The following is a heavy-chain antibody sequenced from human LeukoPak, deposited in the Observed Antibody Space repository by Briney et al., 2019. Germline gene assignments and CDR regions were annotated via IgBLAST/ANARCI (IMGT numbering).Heavy chain of an antibody. CDR1: GDSVSRSSAA. Sequence: SQTLSLTCAISGDSVSRSSAAWNWIRQSPSRGLEWLGRTYYRTKWYNDYAVSVKSRITINPDTSKNQFSLQLNSVTPEDTAVYYCARDDVREGATLDYWGQGTLVTVSS. V-gene: IGHV6-1*01. CDR2: TYYRTKWYN. CDR3: ARDDVREGATLDY. J-gene: IGHJ4*02. D-gene: IGHD1-26*01.